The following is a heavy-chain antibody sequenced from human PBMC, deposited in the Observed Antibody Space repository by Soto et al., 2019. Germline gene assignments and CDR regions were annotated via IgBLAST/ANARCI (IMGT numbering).Heavy chain of an antibody. D-gene: IGHD3-9*01. CDR1: RFTFTTYA. Sequence: GGSLRLSCAASRFTFTTYAMNWVRQAPGKGLEWVALMSSDGTNEHYADSVRGRFTVSRDNSRNTLFLQMNNLRTDDTAVYYCAKCGHYDMLTGQGGFDPWGLGTLVTVSS. CDR2: MSSDGTNE. CDR3: AKCGHYDMLTGQGGFDP. V-gene: IGHV3-30-3*02. J-gene: IGHJ5*02.